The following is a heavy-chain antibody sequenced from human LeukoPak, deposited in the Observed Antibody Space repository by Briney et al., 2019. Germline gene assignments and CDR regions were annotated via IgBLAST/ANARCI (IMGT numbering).Heavy chain of an antibody. D-gene: IGHD2-15*01. Sequence: AAVTVSCKVSVYTPTELSMHWVRQAPGKGLEWMGGVDPEDGASKYAQKFQGRVTMTEDTSTEEAYMELTSLIYEDAAVYYCATAIVVVVASTAAFDLGGQGTMVPVST. CDR1: VYTPTELS. CDR3: ATAIVVVVASTAAFDL. CDR2: VDPEDGAS. J-gene: IGHJ3*01. V-gene: IGHV1-24*01.